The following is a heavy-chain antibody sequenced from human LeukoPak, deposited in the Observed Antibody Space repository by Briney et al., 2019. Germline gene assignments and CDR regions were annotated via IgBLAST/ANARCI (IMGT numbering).Heavy chain of an antibody. CDR1: GGTFRSYA. CDR3: AKDHCVGDCPNWFGP. J-gene: IGHJ5*02. V-gene: IGHV1-69*13. Sequence: SVKVSCKASGGTFRSYAITWVRQAPGQGLEWMGGIIPMIGTAKYAQKFQGRVTITADESTSTAYMEVSSLRSEDTAVYYCAKDHCVGDCPNWFGPWGLGTLVTVSA. CDR2: IIPMIGTA. D-gene: IGHD2-21*02.